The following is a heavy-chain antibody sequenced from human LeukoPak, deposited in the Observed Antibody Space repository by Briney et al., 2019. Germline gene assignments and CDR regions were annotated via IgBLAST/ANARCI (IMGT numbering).Heavy chain of an antibody. V-gene: IGHV1-69*13. CDR1: GGTFSSYA. Sequence: SVKVSCKASGGTFSSYAVSWVRQAPGQGLEWMGGIIPIFGTANYAQKFQGRVTITADESTSTAYMELSSLRSEDTAVYYCARDRIQLWTYYYYGMDVWGQGTTVTVSS. CDR3: ARDRIQLWTYYYYGMDV. D-gene: IGHD5-18*01. J-gene: IGHJ6*02. CDR2: IIPIFGTA.